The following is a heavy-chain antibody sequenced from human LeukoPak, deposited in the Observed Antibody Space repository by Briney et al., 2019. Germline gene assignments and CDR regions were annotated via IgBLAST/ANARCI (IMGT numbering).Heavy chain of an antibody. CDR3: ARAQFPYYFDY. CDR2: INPSGGST. V-gene: IGHV1-46*01. D-gene: IGHD5-24*01. Sequence: ASVKVSCKASGYTFTSYYMHWVRQAPGQGLEWMGIINPSGGSTSYAQKFQGRVTMIRDTSTSTVYMELSSLRSEDTAVYYCARAQFPYYFDYWGQGTLVTVSS. CDR1: GYTFTSYY. J-gene: IGHJ4*02.